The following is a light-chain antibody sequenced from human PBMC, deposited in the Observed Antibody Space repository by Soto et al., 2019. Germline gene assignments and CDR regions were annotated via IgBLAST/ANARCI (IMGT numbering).Light chain of an antibody. V-gene: IGLV2-14*01. Sequence: QSALTQPASVSGSPGQSITISCTGTSSEVGGYNYVSWYQQHPGKAPKLMIYDVSNRPSGVSNRFSGSKSGNTASLTISVLQAEDEADYYCSSYTSSSTYVFGTGTKVTVL. J-gene: IGLJ1*01. CDR3: SSYTSSSTYV. CDR1: SSEVGGYNY. CDR2: DVS.